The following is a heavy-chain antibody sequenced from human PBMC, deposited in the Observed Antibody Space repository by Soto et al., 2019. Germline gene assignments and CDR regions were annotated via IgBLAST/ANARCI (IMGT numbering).Heavy chain of an antibody. CDR3: AKGPTVFGAVISFDYYYGMYV. CDR2: ISGSGAGT. J-gene: IGHJ6*02. D-gene: IGHD3-3*01. Sequence: GGSLRLSCAASGFTFDDYAMHWVRQAPGKGLEWVSGISGSGAGTYYADSVKGRFTISRDNSKNTLYLQMSGLRAEDAAVYYCAKGPTVFGAVISFDYYYGMYVWGQGTPITVSS. CDR1: GFTFDDYA. V-gene: IGHV3-23*01.